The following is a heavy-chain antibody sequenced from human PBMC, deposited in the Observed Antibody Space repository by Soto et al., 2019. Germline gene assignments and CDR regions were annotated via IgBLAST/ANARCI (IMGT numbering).Heavy chain of an antibody. Sequence: GGSLRLSCAASGFTFSTSDLSWVRQAPGKGLEWVSTLSSSDTTFYADSVKGRFTIFRDNSKNTLYLQMNSLRAEDTAVYYCAKDGGFDSSGYYIPFDYWGQGTLVTVSS. V-gene: IGHV3-23*01. CDR2: LSSSDTT. J-gene: IGHJ4*02. CDR3: AKDGGFDSSGYYIPFDY. CDR1: GFTFSTSD. D-gene: IGHD3-22*01.